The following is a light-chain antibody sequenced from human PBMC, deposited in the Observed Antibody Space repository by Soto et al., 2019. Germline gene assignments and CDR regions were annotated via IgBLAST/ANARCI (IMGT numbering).Light chain of an antibody. CDR1: SSDVGTYNL. CDR2: EGS. J-gene: IGLJ3*02. V-gene: IGLV2-23*01. Sequence: QSALTQPASVSGSPGQSITISCTGTSSDVGTYNLVSWYQQHPGKAPKLMIYEGSKRPSGLSNRFSGYKSGNTASLTISGLQAEDEADYYCCSYAGSSTLVFGGGTKLTVL. CDR3: CSYAGSSTLV.